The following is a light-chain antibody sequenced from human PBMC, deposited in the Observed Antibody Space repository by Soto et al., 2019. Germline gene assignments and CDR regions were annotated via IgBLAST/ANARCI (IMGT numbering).Light chain of an antibody. V-gene: IGKV1-5*01. CDR3: QHGSHWPPGGT. J-gene: IGKJ5*01. CDR2: DVS. Sequence: ACGGGIVNITCRSIQNIDTSLAWYQHKPGKAPKLLMFDVSNLESGVPSRFSGSGSGTEFTLSISTLEPEDRAVSYCQHGSHWPPGGTFGQGTRLEIK. CDR1: QNIDTS.